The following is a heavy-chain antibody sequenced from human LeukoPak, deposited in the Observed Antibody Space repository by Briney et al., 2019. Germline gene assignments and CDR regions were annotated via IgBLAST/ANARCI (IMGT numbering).Heavy chain of an antibody. CDR3: AGAPNQDFFDY. V-gene: IGHV4-31*03. CDR2: ISYSGST. CDR1: GGSISSSPYY. J-gene: IGHJ4*02. Sequence: SQTLSLTCTVSGGSISSSPYYWSWLRQRPGKGLEWMGNISYSGSTSYNPSLKSRLAISADTSTNLLSLRLTSVTDEDTAVYYCAGAPNQDFFDYWGQGALVTVSS. D-gene: IGHD3-3*01.